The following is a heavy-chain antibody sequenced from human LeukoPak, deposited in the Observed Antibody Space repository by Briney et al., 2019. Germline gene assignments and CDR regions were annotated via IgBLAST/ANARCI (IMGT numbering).Heavy chain of an antibody. Sequence: GGSLRLSCAASGFTFSHYWMSWVRQAPGKGLEWVANIKQDGSEKYYVDSVKGRFTISRDNAKKSLYLQMNSVRAEDTAVYYCAKLNSGIFSWDYWGQGTLVTVSS. D-gene: IGHD2-15*01. J-gene: IGHJ4*02. CDR2: IKQDGSEK. CDR3: AKLNSGIFSWDY. CDR1: GFTFSHYW. V-gene: IGHV3-7*01.